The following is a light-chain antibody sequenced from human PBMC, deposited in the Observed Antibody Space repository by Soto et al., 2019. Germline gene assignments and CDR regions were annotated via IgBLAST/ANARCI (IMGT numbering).Light chain of an antibody. CDR2: EVT. V-gene: IGLV2-14*01. Sequence: QSVLTQPASVSGSPGQSITISCTGTSSDVGGYNYVSWYQQHPGKAPKLMIYEVTNRPSGVSNRFSGSKSGNTAYLTISGLQAEDEADYYCCSYTSNNAPGVFGTGTKVTVL. CDR1: SSDVGGYNY. J-gene: IGLJ1*01. CDR3: CSYTSNNAPGV.